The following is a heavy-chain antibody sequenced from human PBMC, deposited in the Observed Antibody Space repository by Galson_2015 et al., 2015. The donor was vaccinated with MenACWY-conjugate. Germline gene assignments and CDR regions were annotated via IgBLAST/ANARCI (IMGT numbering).Heavy chain of an antibody. D-gene: IGHD6-19*01. V-gene: IGHV3-30*04. CDR1: GFIFRSSA. Sequence: SLRLSCAASGFIFRSSAMHWVRQAPGKGLEWLAVMSYDGSTRYYTDSVNGRFTISRDNSKNTLYLQMNSLRPEDTAVYFCASSSVGSGWYEDNWGPGTLVTVSS. CDR2: MSYDGSTR. J-gene: IGHJ4*02. CDR3: ASSSVGSGWYEDN.